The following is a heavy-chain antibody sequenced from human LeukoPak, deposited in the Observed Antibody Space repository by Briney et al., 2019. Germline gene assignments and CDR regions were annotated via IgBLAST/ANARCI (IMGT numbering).Heavy chain of an antibody. J-gene: IGHJ6*03. D-gene: IGHD2-2*01. Sequence: GGSLRLSCAASGFTFDDYGMSWVRQAPGKGLEWVSGINWNGGSTGYADSVKGRFTISRDNAKNSLYLQMNSLRAEDTALYYRAREDIVVVPAAMDYYYMDVWGKGTTVTVSS. CDR3: AREDIVVVPAAMDYYYMDV. CDR2: INWNGGST. V-gene: IGHV3-20*04. CDR1: GFTFDDYG.